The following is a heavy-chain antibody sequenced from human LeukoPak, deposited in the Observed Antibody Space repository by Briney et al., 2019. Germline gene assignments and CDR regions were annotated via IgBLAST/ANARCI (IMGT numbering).Heavy chain of an antibody. Sequence: PGRSLRLSCVDSGFTFNNYAMHWVRQAPGTGLEWVAVISYDGNNKDYADSVKGRFTISRDSSKNTLYLQMNSLRTEDTAVYYCARVLRRDVVVPAAPSDWGQGTLVTVSS. CDR1: GFTFNNYA. V-gene: IGHV3-30-3*01. J-gene: IGHJ4*02. D-gene: IGHD2-2*01. CDR3: ARVLRRDVVVPAAPSD. CDR2: ISYDGNNK.